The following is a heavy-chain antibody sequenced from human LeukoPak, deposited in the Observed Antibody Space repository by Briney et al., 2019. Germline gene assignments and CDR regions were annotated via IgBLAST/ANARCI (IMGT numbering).Heavy chain of an antibody. V-gene: IGHV4-59*01. CDR1: GGSISSYY. J-gene: IGHJ4*02. CDR2: IYYSGST. D-gene: IGHD4-11*01. Sequence: SETLSLTCTVSGGSISSYYWSWIRQPPGRGLEWIGYIYYSGSTNYNPSLKSRVTISVDTSKNQFSLKLSSVTAADTAVYYCARGSVIVDYWGQGTLVIVSS. CDR3: ARGSVIVDY.